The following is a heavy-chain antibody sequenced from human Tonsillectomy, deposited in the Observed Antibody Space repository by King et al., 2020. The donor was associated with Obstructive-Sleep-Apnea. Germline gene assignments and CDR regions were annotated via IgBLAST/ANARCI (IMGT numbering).Heavy chain of an antibody. CDR3: ARNPAQDYYYGMDV. CDR1: GGSISSSSYY. CDR2: IYYSGST. Sequence: QLQESGPGLVKPSETLSLTCTVSGGSISSSSYYWGWIRQPPGKGLEWIGSIYYSGSTYYNPSLKSRVTISVDTSKNQFSLKLSSVTAAATAVYYCARNPAQDYYYGMDVWGQGTTVTVSS. V-gene: IGHV4-39*07. J-gene: IGHJ6*02.